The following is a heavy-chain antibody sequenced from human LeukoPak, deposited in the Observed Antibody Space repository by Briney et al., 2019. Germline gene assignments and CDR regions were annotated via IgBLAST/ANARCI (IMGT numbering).Heavy chain of an antibody. J-gene: IGHJ4*02. D-gene: IGHD5-24*01. Sequence: SETLSLTCTVSGASISSGGYYWNWIRQPPGKGLEWIGNIYYSRSTSYSPSLKSRLTISVDTSKNQFSLKLSSVTAADTAVYYCARDGYNSGYLDYWGQGTLVTVSS. CDR2: IYYSRST. V-gene: IGHV4-30-4*01. CDR3: ARDGYNSGYLDY. CDR1: GASISSGGYY.